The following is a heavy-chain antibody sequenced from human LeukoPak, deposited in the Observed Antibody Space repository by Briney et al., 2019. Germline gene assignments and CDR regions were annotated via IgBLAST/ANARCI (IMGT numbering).Heavy chain of an antibody. D-gene: IGHD1-26*01. CDR2: IRYDGSNK. CDR3: AKDGGTHFDH. Sequence: GGSLRLSCAASGFTFSSYGIHWVRQAPGKGLEWVAFIRYDGSNKYHADSVKGRFTIYRDNSKNTVYLQTNSLRADDTAVYYCAKDGGTHFDHWGQGTLFTVSS. V-gene: IGHV3-30*02. CDR1: GFTFSSYG. J-gene: IGHJ4*02.